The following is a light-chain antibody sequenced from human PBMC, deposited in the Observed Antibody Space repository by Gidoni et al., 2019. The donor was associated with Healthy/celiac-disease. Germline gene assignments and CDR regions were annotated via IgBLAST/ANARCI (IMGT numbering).Light chain of an antibody. V-gene: IGKV1-33*01. J-gene: IGKJ3*01. CDR3: QQYDNLPPLT. CDR2: DAS. Sequence: DIQMTQSPSSLSASVRDRVTITCQASQDISNYLNWYQQKPGKAPKLLIYDASNLETGVPSRFSGSGSGTDFTFTISSLQPEDIATYYCQQYDNLPPLTFGPGTKVDIK. CDR1: QDISNY.